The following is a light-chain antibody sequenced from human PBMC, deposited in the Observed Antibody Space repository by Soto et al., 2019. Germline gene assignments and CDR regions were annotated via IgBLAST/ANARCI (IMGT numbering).Light chain of an antibody. Sequence: IVMTQSPATLSVSPGETATLSCRASQSVDSNLAWYHQKPAQAPRRLIYGSSSRPTGIPARFSGSGSGTDVTLTISRLEPEDFAVYYCQQYGSSPTSTFGQGTRLEIK. J-gene: IGKJ5*01. CDR1: QSVDSN. CDR3: QQYGSSPTST. V-gene: IGKV3-20*01. CDR2: GSS.